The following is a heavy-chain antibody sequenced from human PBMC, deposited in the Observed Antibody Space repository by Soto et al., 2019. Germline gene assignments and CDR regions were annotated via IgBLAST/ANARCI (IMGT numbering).Heavy chain of an antibody. D-gene: IGHD3-22*01. Sequence: GESLKISCKGSGYSFTSYWISWVRQMPGKGLEWMGRIDPSDSYTNYSPSFQGHVTISADKSISTAYLQWSSLKASDTAMYYCARRSFYDSSGYPMYYFDYWGQGTLVTVSS. CDR1: GYSFTSYW. V-gene: IGHV5-10-1*01. J-gene: IGHJ4*02. CDR3: ARRSFYDSSGYPMYYFDY. CDR2: IDPSDSYT.